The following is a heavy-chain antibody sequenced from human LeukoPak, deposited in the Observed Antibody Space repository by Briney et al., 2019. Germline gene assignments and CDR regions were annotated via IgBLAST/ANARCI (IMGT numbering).Heavy chain of an antibody. CDR1: GFTFSRYW. CDR2: ISPDGSTT. D-gene: IGHD3-9*01. Sequence: GGSLRLSCAASGFTFSRYWMHWVRQAPGKGLMWVSRISPDGSTTLYADSVKGRFTISRDNAKNSLYLQMTSLRAEDTAVYYCARGRDFDWLFYYWGQGTLVTVSS. CDR3: ARGRDFDWLFYY. J-gene: IGHJ4*02. V-gene: IGHV3-74*03.